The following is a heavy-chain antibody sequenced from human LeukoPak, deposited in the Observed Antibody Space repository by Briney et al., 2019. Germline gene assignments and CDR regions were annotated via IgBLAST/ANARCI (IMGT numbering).Heavy chain of an antibody. CDR1: GGSISSYY. J-gene: IGHJ4*02. CDR3: ARYSSMVRGILGPFDY. V-gene: IGHV4-4*07. Sequence: SETLSLTCTVSGGSISSYYWSWIRQPAGKGLEWIGRMYTSGSTNYNPSRKSRVTMSVDTSKNQFSLKLSSVTAADTAVYYCARYSSMVRGILGPFDYWGQGTLVTVSS. D-gene: IGHD3-10*01. CDR2: MYTSGST.